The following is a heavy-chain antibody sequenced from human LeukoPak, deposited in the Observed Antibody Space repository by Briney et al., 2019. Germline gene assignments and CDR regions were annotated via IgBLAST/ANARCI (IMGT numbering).Heavy chain of an antibody. CDR3: ARDVDESYYYDRSGNRSGAVDV. D-gene: IGHD3-22*01. J-gene: IGHJ3*01. V-gene: IGHV3-48*03. CDR2: ISTSGDTM. CDR1: GFTFRSYE. Sequence: GGSLRLSCAASGFTFRSYEIHWVRQAPGKGLEWISYISTSGDTMYYADSVKGRFTISRDNAKNSVYLHMNSLRAEDTAVYYCARDVDESYYYDRSGNRSGAVDVWGQGTTVTVSS.